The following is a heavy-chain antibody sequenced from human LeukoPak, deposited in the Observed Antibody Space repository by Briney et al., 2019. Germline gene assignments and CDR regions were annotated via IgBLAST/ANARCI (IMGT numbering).Heavy chain of an antibody. CDR1: GFTFSSYA. D-gene: IGHD6-13*01. J-gene: IGHJ5*02. CDR2: ISGSGGST. CDR3: ALRIAAGPFDP. V-gene: IGHV3-23*01. Sequence: GGSLRLSCAASGFTFSSYAMSWVRQAPGKGLEWGSAISGSGGSTYYADSVKGRFTISRDNSKNTLYLQMNSLRAEDTAVYYCALRIAAGPFDPWGQGTLVTVSS.